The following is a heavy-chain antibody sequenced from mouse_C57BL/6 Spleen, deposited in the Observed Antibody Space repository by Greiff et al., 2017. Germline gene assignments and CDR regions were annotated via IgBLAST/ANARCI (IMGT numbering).Heavy chain of an antibody. D-gene: IGHD1-1*01. V-gene: IGHV1-80*01. CDR1: GYAFSSYW. J-gene: IGHJ2*01. CDR3: ARDDYYGPTYFDY. Sequence: QVQLQQSGAELVKPGASVKISCKASGYAFSSYWMNWVKQRPGKGLEWIGQIYPGDGDTNYNGKFKGKATLTADKSSSTAYMQLSSLTSEDSAVYFCARDDYYGPTYFDYWGQGTTLTVSS. CDR2: IYPGDGDT.